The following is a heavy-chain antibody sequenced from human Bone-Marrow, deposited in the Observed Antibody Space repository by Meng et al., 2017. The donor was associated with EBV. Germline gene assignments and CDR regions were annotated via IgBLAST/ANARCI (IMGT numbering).Heavy chain of an antibody. J-gene: IGHJ4*02. V-gene: IGHV3-74*01. CDR1: GFTFSRYW. Sequence: EVQLAESGGALVQPGGSRRLSCAVSGFTFSRYWMHWVRQAPGKGLVWISRINENGGITTYADSVRGRFTISRDNTKNTLYLQINNVRVEDTAVYFCSRDLAGPYDDWGQGTLVTVSS. CDR2: INENGGIT. CDR3: SRDLAGPYDD.